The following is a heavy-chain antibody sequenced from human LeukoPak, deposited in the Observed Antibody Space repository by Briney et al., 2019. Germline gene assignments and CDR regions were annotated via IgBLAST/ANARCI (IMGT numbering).Heavy chain of an antibody. V-gene: IGHV1-18*01. D-gene: IGHD6-6*01. CDR1: GYTFTTYG. Sequence: GASVKVSCKASGYTFTTYGINWVRQAPGQGLEWMGWISAYNGKTNYAQNLQGRVTLTTDTSASTAYVELRSLRSDDTAVYYCARDLIAERPGWFDPWGQGTLVIVSS. J-gene: IGHJ5*02. CDR2: ISAYNGKT. CDR3: ARDLIAERPGWFDP.